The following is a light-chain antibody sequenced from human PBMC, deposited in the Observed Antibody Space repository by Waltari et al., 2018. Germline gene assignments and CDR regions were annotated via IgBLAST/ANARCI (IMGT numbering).Light chain of an antibody. J-gene: IGLJ3*02. CDR1: RSNLGANFD. Sequence: QAVLTQPPSVSGAPGQRITISCTGTRSNLGANFDVHWYQQLPGSAPKLLIYGDKIRPSGVPDRFSASRSGTSASLAITGLQAEDEAVYYCKSNDQSLTDFFRVFGGGTRVTVL. CDR2: GDK. CDR3: KSNDQSLTDFFRV. V-gene: IGLV1-40*01.